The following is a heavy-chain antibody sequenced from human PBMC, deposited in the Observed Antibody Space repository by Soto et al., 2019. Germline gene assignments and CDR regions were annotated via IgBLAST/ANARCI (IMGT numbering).Heavy chain of an antibody. CDR1: GFTFSSYA. J-gene: IGHJ3*02. Sequence: PGGSLRLSCAASGFTFSSYAMHWVRQAPGKGLEWVAVISYDGSNKYYADSVKGRFTISRDNSKNTLYLQMNSLRAEDTAVYYCARASIHSSGWFDAFDIWGQGTMVTVSS. D-gene: IGHD6-19*01. CDR2: ISYDGSNK. CDR3: ARASIHSSGWFDAFDI. V-gene: IGHV3-30-3*01.